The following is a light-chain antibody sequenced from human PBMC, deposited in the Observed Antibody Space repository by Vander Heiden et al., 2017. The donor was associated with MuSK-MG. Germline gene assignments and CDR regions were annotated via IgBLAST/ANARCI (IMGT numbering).Light chain of an antibody. V-gene: IGKV1-33*01. CDR1: RDISNF. CDR3: QHYDDVPYT. J-gene: IGKJ2*01. CDR2: DAS. Sequence: DIQMTQSPSSLSASVGDRVTITCQASRDISNFLNWYQEKPGKAPKLLIYDASIVETGVPSRFSGSGSGTDFSFTISSLQPEDIATYYCQHYDDVPYTFGQGTKLEIK.